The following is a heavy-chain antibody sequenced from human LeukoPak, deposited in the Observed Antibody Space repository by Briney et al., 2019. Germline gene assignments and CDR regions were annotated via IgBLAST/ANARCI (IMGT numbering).Heavy chain of an antibody. CDR3: AKDLTNPVQPFDGMDV. D-gene: IGHD2-8*01. CDR2: ISGSGDST. CDR1: GFTFSSYA. Sequence: GGSLRLSCAASGFTFSSYAMSWVRQAPGKGLEWVSAISGSGDSTYYADSVKGRFTISRDNSKNTLYLQMNSLRAEDTAIYYCAKDLTNPVQPFDGMDVWGQGTTVTVSS. J-gene: IGHJ6*02. V-gene: IGHV3-23*01.